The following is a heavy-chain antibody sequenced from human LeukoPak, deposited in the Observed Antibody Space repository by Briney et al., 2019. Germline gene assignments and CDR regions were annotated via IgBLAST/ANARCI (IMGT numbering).Heavy chain of an antibody. D-gene: IGHD6-13*01. CDR3: ASDALEGGSSWYY. Sequence: ASVKVSCKASGYTFTSYYMHWVRQAPGQGLEWMGIINPSGGSTSYAQKFQGRVTITADKSTSTAYMELSSLRSEDTAVYYCASDALEGGSSWYYWGQGTLVTVSS. CDR1: GYTFTSYY. J-gene: IGHJ4*02. V-gene: IGHV1-46*01. CDR2: INPSGGST.